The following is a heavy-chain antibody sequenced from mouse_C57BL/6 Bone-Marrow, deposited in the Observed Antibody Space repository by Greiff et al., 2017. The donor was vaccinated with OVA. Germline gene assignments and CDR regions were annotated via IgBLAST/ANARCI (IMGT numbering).Heavy chain of an antibody. J-gene: IGHJ3*01. CDR1: GYSFTGYY. CDR2: INPSTGGT. D-gene: IGHD4-1*01. V-gene: IGHV1-42*01. Sequence: VQLKESGPELVKPGASVKISCKASGYSFTGYYMNWVKQSPEKSLEWIGEINPSTGGTTYNQKFKAKATLTVDKSSSTAYMQLKSLTSEDSAVYYCARCGTSPFAYWGQGTLVTVSA. CDR3: ARCGTSPFAY.